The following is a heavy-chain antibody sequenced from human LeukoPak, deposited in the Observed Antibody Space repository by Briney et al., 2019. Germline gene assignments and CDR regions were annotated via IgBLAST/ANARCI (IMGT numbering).Heavy chain of an antibody. CDR3: ARDELGYDSSGYYYYFDF. V-gene: IGHV3-11*04. CDR1: GFTFSDYY. CDR2: ISSSGSTI. D-gene: IGHD3-22*01. Sequence: GGSLRLSCAASGFTFSDYYMSWVRQAPGKGLEWVSYISSSGSTIYYADSVKGRFTISRDNAKNSLYLQMNSLRAEDTAVYYCARDELGYDSSGYYYYFDFWGQGTLVTVSS. J-gene: IGHJ4*02.